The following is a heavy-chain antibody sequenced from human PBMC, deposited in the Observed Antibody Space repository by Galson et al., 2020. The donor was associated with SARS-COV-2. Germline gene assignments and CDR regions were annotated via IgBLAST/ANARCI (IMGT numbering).Heavy chain of an antibody. V-gene: IGHV3-30*04. Sequence: GESLKISCAASGFTFSSYAMHWVRQATGKGLEWVAVISYDGSNTYYADSVKGRFTISRDNSKNTLYLQMNSLRAEDTAVYYCARDPSEYYYDSSGYENAFDIWGQGTMVTVSS. CDR1: GFTFSSYA. CDR2: ISYDGSNT. D-gene: IGHD3-22*01. CDR3: ARDPSEYYYDSSGYENAFDI. J-gene: IGHJ3*02.